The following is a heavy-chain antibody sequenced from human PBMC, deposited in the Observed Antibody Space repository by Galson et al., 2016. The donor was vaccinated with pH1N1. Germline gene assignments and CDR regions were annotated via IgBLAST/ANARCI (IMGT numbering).Heavy chain of an antibody. Sequence: SVKVSCKASGYTFTRYYMHWVRQAPGQGLEWVGIIYPRDGGAVYAQRLQGRVTRTRDTSTSTVYMELTSLRPDDTAVYYCAAPHSPRYDFDFWGQGTMVTVSS. CDR1: GYTFTRYY. D-gene: IGHD1-26*01. J-gene: IGHJ3*01. CDR2: IYPRDGGA. V-gene: IGHV1-46*03. CDR3: AAPHSPRYDFDF.